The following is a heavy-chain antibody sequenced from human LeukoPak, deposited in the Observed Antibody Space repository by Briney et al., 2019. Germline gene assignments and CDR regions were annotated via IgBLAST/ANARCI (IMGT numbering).Heavy chain of an antibody. V-gene: IGHV1-2*02. CDR3: TRDRCSSTSCYARPPSYYFDY. CDR1: GYTFTGYY. Sequence: ASVKVSCKASGYTFTGYYMHWERQAPGQGLDWMGWINPNSGVTTYAQKFQGRVTMTRDTSISTAYMDLSRLISDDTAVYYCTRDRCSSTSCYARPPSYYFDYWGQGTLVTVSS. J-gene: IGHJ4*02. CDR2: INPNSGVT. D-gene: IGHD2-2*01.